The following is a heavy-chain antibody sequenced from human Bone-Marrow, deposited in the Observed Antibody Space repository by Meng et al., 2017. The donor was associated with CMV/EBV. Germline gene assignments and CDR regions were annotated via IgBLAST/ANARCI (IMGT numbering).Heavy chain of an antibody. CDR3: ARGLYCSSTSCYRFYYYYGMDV. CDR2: ISYDGSNK. D-gene: IGHD2-2*01. Sequence: GESLKISCAVSRFTFSSYAMHWVRQAPGKGLEWVAVISYDGSNKYYADSVKGRFTISRDNSKNTLYLQMNSLRAEDTAVYYCARGLYCSSTSCYRFYYYYGMDVWGQGTTVTVSS. J-gene: IGHJ6*02. V-gene: IGHV3-30-3*01. CDR1: RFTFSSYA.